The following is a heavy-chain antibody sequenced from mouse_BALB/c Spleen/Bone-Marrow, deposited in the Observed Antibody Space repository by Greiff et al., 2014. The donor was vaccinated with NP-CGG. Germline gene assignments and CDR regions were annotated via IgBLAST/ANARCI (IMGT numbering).Heavy chain of an antibody. CDR2: IDPANGNT. Sequence: VQLQQSGAELVKPGASVKLSCPASGFNIKDTYMHWGKQRPEQGLEWIGRIDPANGNTKYDPKFQGKATITADTSSNTAYLQLSSLTSEDTAVYYCARWEYYAMDYWGQGTSVTVSS. CDR3: ARWEYYAMDY. CDR1: GFNIKDTY. D-gene: IGHD4-1*01. J-gene: IGHJ4*01. V-gene: IGHV14-3*02.